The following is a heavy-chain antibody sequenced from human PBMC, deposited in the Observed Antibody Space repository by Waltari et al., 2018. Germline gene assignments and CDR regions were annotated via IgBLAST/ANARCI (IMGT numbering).Heavy chain of an antibody. CDR3: AKDAFGNTYLDH. D-gene: IGHD3-10*01. CDR2: IWFQGGDE. Sequence: QVQLVESGGGVVQPGKSLRLSCAASGFSLSSYGMHWVRQAPGRGVGWGALIWFQGGDEYYSDYVRGRFTISRDNSKNILDLHMDSLRVDDTAVYYCAKDAFGNTYLDHWGQGTLVTVSS. CDR1: GFSLSSYG. J-gene: IGHJ4*02. V-gene: IGHV3-30*18.